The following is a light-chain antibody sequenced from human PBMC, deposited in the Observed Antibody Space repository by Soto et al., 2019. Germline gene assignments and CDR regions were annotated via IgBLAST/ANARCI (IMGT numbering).Light chain of an antibody. CDR1: HSDSSN. V-gene: IGKV3-15*01. CDR2: GSS. CDR3: QQYNNWPRA. J-gene: IGKJ1*01. Sequence: ELGMAQSPATLSLPPGERAPLSCRARHSDSSNLAEYQQKPGQAPTLLIYGSSTRATGIPARFSGSGCGREFTLTISSLQSEDVAGYYCQQYNNWPRAFGQGTKVDI.